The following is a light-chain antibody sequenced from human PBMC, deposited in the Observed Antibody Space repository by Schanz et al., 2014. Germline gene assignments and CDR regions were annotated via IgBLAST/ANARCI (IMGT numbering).Light chain of an antibody. V-gene: IGKV3-11*01. CDR1: ETVNGRF. Sequence: EIVLTQSPGTLSLSPGETATLSCRASETVNGRFLAWYQQKPGQAPRLLIYHASNRATAIPARFTGSGSGTDFTLTISSLQPEDFAVYYCQQRRSWPQTFGQGTKVEIK. J-gene: IGKJ1*01. CDR3: QQRRSWPQT. CDR2: HAS.